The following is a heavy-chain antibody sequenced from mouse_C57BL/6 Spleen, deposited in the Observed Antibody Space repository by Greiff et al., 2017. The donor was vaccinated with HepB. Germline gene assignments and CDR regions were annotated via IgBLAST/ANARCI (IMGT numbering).Heavy chain of an antibody. V-gene: IGHV1-66*01. CDR1: GYSFTSYY. CDR2: IYPGSGNT. CDR3: ARSRYYGSSPDY. J-gene: IGHJ2*01. D-gene: IGHD1-1*01. Sequence: VQLQQSGPELVKPGASVKISCKASGYSFTSYYIHWVKQRPGQGLEWIGWIYPGSGNTKYNEKFKGKATLTADKSSSTAYMQLSSLTSEDSAVYYCARSRYYGSSPDYWGQGTTLTVSS.